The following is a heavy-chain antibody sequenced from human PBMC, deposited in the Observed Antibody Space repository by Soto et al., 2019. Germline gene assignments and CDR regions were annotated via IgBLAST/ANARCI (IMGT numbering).Heavy chain of an antibody. Sequence: LSLTCAVSVGAISSNSYYWGWIREPPGKGLEWSGSIYYSGTTYYNPSLKSRVTISVDTSKNQFSLKLSSVTAADTAVYYCARHRGYYDILTGYYTELNFDYWGQGTLVTVSS. CDR2: IYYSGTT. J-gene: IGHJ4*02. V-gene: IGHV4-39*01. CDR3: ARHRGYYDILTGYYTELNFDY. D-gene: IGHD3-9*01. CDR1: VGAISSNSYY.